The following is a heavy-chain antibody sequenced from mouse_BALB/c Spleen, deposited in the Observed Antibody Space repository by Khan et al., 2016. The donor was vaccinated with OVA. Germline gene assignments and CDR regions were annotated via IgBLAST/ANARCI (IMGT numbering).Heavy chain of an antibody. Sequence: VQLQQPGPELMKPGASVNISCKASAYSFTSYYMHWVKQSHGKSLEWIGCIDPFTGGTTYNQKFKVRATLTVDNSSSTAYLHLSTLTSEDSAVYYYARRTLDYWGRGASVTVSS. CDR3: ARRTLDY. CDR2: IDPFTGGT. V-gene: IGHV1S135*01. J-gene: IGHJ4*01. CDR1: AYSFTSYY.